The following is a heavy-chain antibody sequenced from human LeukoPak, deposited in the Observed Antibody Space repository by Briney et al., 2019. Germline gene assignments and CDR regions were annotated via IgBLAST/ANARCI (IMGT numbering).Heavy chain of an antibody. J-gene: IGHJ5*02. CDR2: IYYSGST. CDR1: GGSISSYY. CDR3: ARGRIAAAGFDP. D-gene: IGHD6-13*01. V-gene: IGHV4-59*01. Sequence: SETLSLTCTVSGGSISSYYWSWIRQPPGKGLEWIGYIYYSGSTNYNPSLKSRVTISVDTSKNQFSLKLSSVTAADTAVYYCARGRIAAAGFDPWGQGTLVTVSS.